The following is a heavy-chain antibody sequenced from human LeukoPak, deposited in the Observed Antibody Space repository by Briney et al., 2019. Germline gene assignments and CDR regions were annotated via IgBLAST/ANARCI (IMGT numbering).Heavy chain of an antibody. V-gene: IGHV4-61*02. CDR3: ARSAGYYDSSAYGDY. J-gene: IGHJ4*02. Sequence: SETLSLTCTVSGGSISSGSYYWSWIRQPAGKGLEWIGRIYTSGSTNYNPSLKSRVTISVDTSKNQFSLKLSPVTAADTAVYYCARSAGYYDSSAYGDYWGQGTLVTVSS. CDR2: IYTSGST. D-gene: IGHD3-22*01. CDR1: GGSISSGSYY.